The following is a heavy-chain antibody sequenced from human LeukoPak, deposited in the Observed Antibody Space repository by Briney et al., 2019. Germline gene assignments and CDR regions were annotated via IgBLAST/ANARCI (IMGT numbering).Heavy chain of an antibody. CDR3: ARDPPTTSYYFDY. D-gene: IGHD1-7*01. Sequence: GGSLRLSCAVSGCIFSNYAMNWVRQAPGKGLEWVSGISGGGGVTYYAESVKGRFTISRDNSKNTLYLQMNSLRAEDTAVYYCARDPPTTSYYFDYWGQGTLVTVSS. J-gene: IGHJ4*02. CDR1: GCIFSNYA. CDR2: ISGGGGVT. V-gene: IGHV3-23*01.